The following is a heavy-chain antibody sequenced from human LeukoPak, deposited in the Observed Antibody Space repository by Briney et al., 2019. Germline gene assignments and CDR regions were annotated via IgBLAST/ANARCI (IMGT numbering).Heavy chain of an antibody. J-gene: IGHJ4*02. V-gene: IGHV3-53*01. Sequence: PGGSLRLSCAASGFTVSSNYMSSVRQAPGKGLEWGSVIYSGGSTYHADSVKGRFTISRDNSKNTLYLQMNSLRADDTAVYYCAKDPGRYCSSSSCYVSSFSGYFEYWGQGTLVTVSS. CDR1: GFTVSSNY. CDR2: IYSGGST. D-gene: IGHD2-2*01. CDR3: AKDPGRYCSSSSCYVSSFSGYFEY.